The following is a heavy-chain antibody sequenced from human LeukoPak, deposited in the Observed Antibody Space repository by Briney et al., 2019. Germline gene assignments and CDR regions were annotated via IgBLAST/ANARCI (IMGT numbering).Heavy chain of an antibody. D-gene: IGHD3-10*01. CDR3: ARLSYYGSGSYTSWFDP. Sequence: SETLSLTCTVSEGSISHYFWNWIRQPPGKGLEWIGYIYYSGSTNYNPSLKSRVTISVDTSKNQFSLKLSSVTAADTAVYYCARLSYYGSGSYTSWFDPWGQGTLVTVSS. V-gene: IGHV4-59*08. J-gene: IGHJ5*02. CDR2: IYYSGST. CDR1: EGSISHYF.